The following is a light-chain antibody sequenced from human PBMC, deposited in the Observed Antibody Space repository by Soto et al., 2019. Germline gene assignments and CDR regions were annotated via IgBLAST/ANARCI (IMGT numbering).Light chain of an antibody. J-gene: IGLJ3*02. Sequence: QSVLTQPPSVSGAPGQRVTISCTGSSSNIGAGYDVHWYQQLPGTAPKLLIYGNSNRPSGVPDRFSGSKSGTSASLGITGLQAEDEADYYCQSYDSSLPWVFGGGTKLTVL. CDR3: QSYDSSLPWV. CDR2: GNS. V-gene: IGLV1-40*01. CDR1: SSNIGAGYD.